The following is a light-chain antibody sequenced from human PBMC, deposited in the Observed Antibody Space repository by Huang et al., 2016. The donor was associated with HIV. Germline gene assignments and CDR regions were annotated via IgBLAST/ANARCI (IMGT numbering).Light chain of an antibody. J-gene: IGKJ2*01. CDR3: QQYTTYFPT. CDR1: LSISSW. Sequence: DIQMTQSPSTLSASVGDRVTIPCRASLSISSWLAWYQQKPGKAPKLLIYKASSLESGVPSRFSGSGSGTEFTLTISSLQPDDFATYYCQQYTTYFPTFGQGTKLEIK. CDR2: KAS. V-gene: IGKV1-5*03.